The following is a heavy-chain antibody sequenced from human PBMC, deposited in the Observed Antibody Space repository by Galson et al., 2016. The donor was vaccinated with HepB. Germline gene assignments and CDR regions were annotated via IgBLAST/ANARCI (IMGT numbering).Heavy chain of an antibody. D-gene: IGHD3-10*01. V-gene: IGHV5-51*01. Sequence: QSGAEVKMPGESLKISCEGSGYSFTNYWIGWVRQMPGKGLEWMGIIDPGDSETTYSPSFQGQVTISADKSNSTAYLQWSSLKASDTAMYYCARHGSRSDFYHYYYPMDVWGQGTTVTVSS. J-gene: IGHJ6*02. CDR2: IDPGDSET. CDR3: ARHGSRSDFYHYYYPMDV. CDR1: GYSFTNYW.